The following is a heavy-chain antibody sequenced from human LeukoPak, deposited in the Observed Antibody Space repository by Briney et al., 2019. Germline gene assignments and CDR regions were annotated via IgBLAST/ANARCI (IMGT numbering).Heavy chain of an antibody. D-gene: IGHD6-19*01. CDR1: GYTLIELS. Sequence: ASVKVSCKVSGYTLIELSMHWVRQAPGKGLEWMGGFDPEDGETIYAQKFQGRVTMTEDTSTDTAYMELSSLRSEDTAVYYCATVIDSSGWYFDYWGQGTLVTVSS. CDR2: FDPEDGET. J-gene: IGHJ4*02. V-gene: IGHV1-24*01. CDR3: ATVIDSSGWYFDY.